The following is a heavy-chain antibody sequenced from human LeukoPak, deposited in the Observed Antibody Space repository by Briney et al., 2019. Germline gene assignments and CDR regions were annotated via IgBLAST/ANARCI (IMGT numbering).Heavy chain of an antibody. V-gene: IGHV3-7*03. Sequence: GGSLRLSCAASGFTFSNFHMNWVRQAPGKGLEWVANIKQDGSDQYYVDSVKGRFTISRDNAKNSLYLEMNSLRTEDTAVYYCARSVDFWGQGTLVTVSS. J-gene: IGHJ4*02. CDR3: ARSVDF. CDR2: IKQDGSDQ. CDR1: GFTFSNFH.